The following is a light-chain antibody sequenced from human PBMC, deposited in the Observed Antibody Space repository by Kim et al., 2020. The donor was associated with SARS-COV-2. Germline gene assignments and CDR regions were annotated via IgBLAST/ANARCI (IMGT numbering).Light chain of an antibody. CDR2: DVS. CDR3: SSYTSSSTQ. V-gene: IGLV2-14*04. J-gene: IGLJ3*02. Sequence: PGQSITISCTGTSNDIGTYNYVSWYQQLPGNAPKLIIYDVSTRPSGVSNRFFGSKSGITASLTISGLQAEDEADYYCSSYTSSSTQFGGGTKVTVL. CDR1: SNDIGTYNY.